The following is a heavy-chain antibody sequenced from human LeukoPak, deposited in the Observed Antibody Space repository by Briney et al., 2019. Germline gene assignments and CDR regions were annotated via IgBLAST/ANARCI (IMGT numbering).Heavy chain of an antibody. J-gene: IGHJ4*02. D-gene: IGHD3-10*01. V-gene: IGHV3-23*01. CDR3: ANGRGSGSYLYFDY. CDR1: GFTFSSYA. Sequence: GGSLRLSCAASGFTFSSYAMSWVRQAPGKGLEWVSAISGSGGSTYYADSAKGRFTISRDNSKNTLYLQMNSLRAEDTAVYYCANGRGSGSYLYFDYWGQGTLVTVSS. CDR2: ISGSGGST.